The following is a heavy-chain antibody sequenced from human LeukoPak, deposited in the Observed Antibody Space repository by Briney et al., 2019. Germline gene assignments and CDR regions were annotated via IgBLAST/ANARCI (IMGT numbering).Heavy chain of an antibody. CDR2: ISSSSSYI. J-gene: IGHJ4*02. CDR1: GFTFSSYS. D-gene: IGHD5-18*01. V-gene: IGHV3-21*01. CDR3: ARGIHRVTAMPPDY. Sequence: GGSLRLSCAASGFTFSSYSMNWVRQAPGKGLGWVSSISSSSSYIYYADSVKGRFTISRDNAKNSLYLQMNSLRAEDTAVYYCARGIHRVTAMPPDYWGQGTLVTVSS.